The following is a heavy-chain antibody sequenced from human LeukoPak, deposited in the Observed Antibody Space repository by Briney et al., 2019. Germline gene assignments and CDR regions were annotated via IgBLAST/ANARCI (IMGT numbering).Heavy chain of an antibody. D-gene: IGHD2-2*01. CDR1: GFTFSSYA. CDR2: ISGSGGST. J-gene: IGHJ3*02. Sequence: GGSLRLSCAASGFTFSSYAMSWVRQAPGKGLEWVSAISGSGGSTYYADSVKGRFTISRDNSKNTLYLQMNSLRAEDTAVYYCAKSVVPAAIDPDAFDIWGQGTMVPVSS. V-gene: IGHV3-23*01. CDR3: AKSVVPAAIDPDAFDI.